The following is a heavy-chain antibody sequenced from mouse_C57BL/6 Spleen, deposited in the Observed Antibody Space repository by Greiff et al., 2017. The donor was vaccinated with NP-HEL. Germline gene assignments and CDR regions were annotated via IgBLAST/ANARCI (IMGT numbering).Heavy chain of an antibody. Sequence: EVQLVESGPGLVKPSQSLSLTCSVTGYSITSGYYWNWIRQFPGNKLEWMGYISYDGSNNYNPSLKNRISITRDTSKNQFFLKLNSVTTEDTATYYCARGTNYYGSSYGFAYWGQGTLVTVSA. J-gene: IGHJ3*01. CDR1: GYSITSGYY. CDR3: ARGTNYYGSSYGFAY. D-gene: IGHD1-1*01. CDR2: ISYDGSN. V-gene: IGHV3-6*01.